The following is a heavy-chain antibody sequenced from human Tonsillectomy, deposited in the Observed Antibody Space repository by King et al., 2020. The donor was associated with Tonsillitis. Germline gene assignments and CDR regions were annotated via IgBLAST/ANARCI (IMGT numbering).Heavy chain of an antibody. Sequence: VQLQESGPGLVKPSETLSLTCTVSGGSISSSFWSWIRQPPGKGLEWIGYINYSGSTNYNPSLKSRVIISLDTSKNQFSLKLSSVTAADTAVYYCARGEVGWFDPWGQRTLVTASS. D-gene: IGHD1-26*01. CDR1: GGSISSSF. V-gene: IGHV4-59*01. CDR3: ARGEVGWFDP. J-gene: IGHJ5*02. CDR2: INYSGST.